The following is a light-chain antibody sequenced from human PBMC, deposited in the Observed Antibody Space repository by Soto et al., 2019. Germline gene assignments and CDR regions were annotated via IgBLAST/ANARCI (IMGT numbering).Light chain of an antibody. CDR1: SSDVGGYNY. CDR2: DVS. J-gene: IGLJ3*02. CDR3: CSYAGNPLGV. V-gene: IGLV2-11*01. Sequence: QSALTQPRSVSGSPGQSVTISCTGTSSDVGGYNYVSWYQQHPGKAPKLIIYDVSKWPSGVPDRFSGSKSGNTASLTISGLQAEDEADYYCCSYAGNPLGVFGGGTKLTVL.